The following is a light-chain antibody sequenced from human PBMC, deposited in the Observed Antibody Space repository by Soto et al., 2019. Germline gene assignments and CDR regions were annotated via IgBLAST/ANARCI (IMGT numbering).Light chain of an antibody. CDR3: CSYTSSDTYV. CDR1: SSDVGGYNY. J-gene: IGLJ1*01. V-gene: IGLV2-14*03. Sequence: QSVLTQPASVSGSPGQSITISCTGTSSDVGGYNYLSWYQQYAGKAPRLMIFDVTNRPSGVSSRFSASKSGNTATLTISWLQTEDEADYYCCSYTSSDTYVFGTGTKVTVL. CDR2: DVT.